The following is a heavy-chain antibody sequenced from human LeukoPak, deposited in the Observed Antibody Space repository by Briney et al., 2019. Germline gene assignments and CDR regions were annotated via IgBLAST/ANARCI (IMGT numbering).Heavy chain of an antibody. CDR1: GGTFSSYA. Sequence: SVKVSCKASGGTFSSYAISWARQAPGQGLEWMGGIIPIFGTANYAQKFQGRVTITADESTSTAYMELSSLRSEDTAVYYCATTTNDYGEFDYWGQGTLVTVSS. V-gene: IGHV1-69*13. D-gene: IGHD4-17*01. J-gene: IGHJ4*02. CDR3: ATTTNDYGEFDY. CDR2: IIPIFGTA.